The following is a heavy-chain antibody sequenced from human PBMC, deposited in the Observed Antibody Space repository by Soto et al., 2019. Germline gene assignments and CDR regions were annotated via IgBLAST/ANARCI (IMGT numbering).Heavy chain of an antibody. V-gene: IGHV1-18*01. CDR2: ISAYNGNT. CDR3: SRGEYYDSSGYAHDF. J-gene: IGHJ3*01. Sequence: ASVKVSCKASGYTITSYGISWVRQAPGQGLEWMGWISAYNGNTNYAQKLQGRVTMTTDTYTRTAYMELRSLRSDDTAVYYCSRGEYYDSSGYAHDFSGRGSMVPGSS. D-gene: IGHD3-22*01. CDR1: GYTITSYG.